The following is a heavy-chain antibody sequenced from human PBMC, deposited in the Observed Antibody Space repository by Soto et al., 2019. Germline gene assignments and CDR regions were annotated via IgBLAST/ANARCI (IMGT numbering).Heavy chain of an antibody. J-gene: IGHJ6*03. CDR1: GGSISSGGYY. CDR2: IYYSGST. V-gene: IGHV4-31*03. Sequence: SETLSLTCTVSGGSISSGGYYWSWIRQHPGKGLEWIGYIYYSGSTYYNPSLKSRVTISVDTSKNQFSLKLSSVTAADTAVYYCLGGGSPHRRPGYYYYMDVWGKGTTVT. D-gene: IGHD2-15*01. CDR3: LGGGSPHRRPGYYYYMDV.